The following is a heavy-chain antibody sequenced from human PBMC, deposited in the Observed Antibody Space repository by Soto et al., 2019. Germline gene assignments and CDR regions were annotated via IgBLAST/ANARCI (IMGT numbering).Heavy chain of an antibody. D-gene: IGHD1-7*01. J-gene: IGHJ3*02. CDR1: GFTFSSYA. CDR2: ISSSSYI. Sequence: GGSLRLSCAASGFTFSSYAMSWVRQAPGKGLEWVSAISSSSYIYYADSVKGRFTISRDNAKNSLYLQMNSLRAEDTAVYYCARDLVELSDAFDIWGQGTMVTVSS. V-gene: IGHV3-21*01. CDR3: ARDLVELSDAFDI.